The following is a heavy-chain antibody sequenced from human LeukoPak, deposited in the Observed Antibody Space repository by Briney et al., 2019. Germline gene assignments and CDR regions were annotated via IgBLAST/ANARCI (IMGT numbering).Heavy chain of an antibody. V-gene: IGHV3-21*01. D-gene: IGHD1-26*01. CDR3: ARDGSLDY. CDR1: GFTFSSYG. CDR2: ISSTSSYR. J-gene: IGHJ4*02. Sequence: GGSLRLSCAASGFTFSSYGMSWVRQAPGKGLEWVSSISSTSSYRYYADSVKGRFTISRDNAKNSVYLQMNSLRAEDTAVYYCARDGSLDYWGQGTLVTVSS.